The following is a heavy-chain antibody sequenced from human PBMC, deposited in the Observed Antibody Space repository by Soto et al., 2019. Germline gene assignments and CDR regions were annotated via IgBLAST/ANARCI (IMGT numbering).Heavy chain of an antibody. Sequence: EVQLVQSGAEVKKPGESLRISCKGSGYSFTSYWISWVRQMPGKGLEWMGRIDPSDSYTNYSSSFQGHVTISADKSISTAFLQWSSLKASDTAMYYCARLHYDLGADWYFDLWGRGTLVTVSS. D-gene: IGHD3-16*01. CDR3: ARLHYDLGADWYFDL. CDR1: GYSFTSYW. J-gene: IGHJ2*01. CDR2: IDPSDSYT. V-gene: IGHV5-10-1*01.